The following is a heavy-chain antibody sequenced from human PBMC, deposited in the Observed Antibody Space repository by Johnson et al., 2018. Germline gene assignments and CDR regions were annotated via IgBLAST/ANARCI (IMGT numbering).Heavy chain of an antibody. D-gene: IGHD5-18*01. Sequence: QVQLVESGPGLVKPSETLSLICAVSGVSISSYYWSWIRQPPGKGLEWIGYIHYSGSTNYNPSLKSRVTISVDTSRNQFSLKLSSVTAADTAVYYCARWGYLDAFDICGQGTMVIVSS. CDR2: IHYSGST. CDR1: GVSISSYY. J-gene: IGHJ3*02. CDR3: ARWGYLDAFDI. V-gene: IGHV4-59*01.